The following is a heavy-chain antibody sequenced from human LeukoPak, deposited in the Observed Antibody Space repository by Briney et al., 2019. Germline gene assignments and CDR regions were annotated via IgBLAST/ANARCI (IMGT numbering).Heavy chain of an antibody. D-gene: IGHD1-1*01. CDR2: IYYSGST. J-gene: IGHJ4*02. CDR3: ARRVPNLIDY. V-gene: IGHV4-31*03. CDR1: GGSISSGGYY. Sequence: SETLSLTCTVSGGSISSGGYYWSWIRQHPGKGLEWIGYIYYSGSTYYNPSLKSRVTISVDTSKNQFSLKLSSVTAADTAVYYCARRVPNLIDYWGQGTLVTVSS.